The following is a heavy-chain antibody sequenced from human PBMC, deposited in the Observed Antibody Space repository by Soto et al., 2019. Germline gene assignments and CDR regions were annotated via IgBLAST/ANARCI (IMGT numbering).Heavy chain of an antibody. V-gene: IGHV5-51*01. D-gene: IGHD5-12*01. CDR2: IYPGDSDT. CDR3: ARHTSGYDLAGYYYYVMDF. Sequence: GESLKISCKGSGYSFTSYWIGWVRQMPGKGLEWMGIIYPGDSDTRYSPSFQGQVTISADKSISTAYLQWSSLKASDTAMYYCARHTSGYDLAGYYYYVMDFWGQRTTVTVSS. CDR1: GYSFTSYW. J-gene: IGHJ6*02.